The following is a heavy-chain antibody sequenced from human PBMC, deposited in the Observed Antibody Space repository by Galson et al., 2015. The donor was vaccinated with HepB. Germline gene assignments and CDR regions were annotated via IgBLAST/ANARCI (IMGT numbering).Heavy chain of an antibody. J-gene: IGHJ4*02. CDR3: ARDRIAVAGPPQSDY. CDR2: ISSSSSYI. V-gene: IGHV3-21*01. CDR1: GFTFSSYS. D-gene: IGHD6-19*01. Sequence: SLRLSCAASGFTFSSYSMNWVRQAPGKGLEWVSSISSSSSYIYYADSVKGRFTISRDNAKNSLYLQMNSLRAEDTAVYYCARDRIAVAGPPQSDYWGQGTLVTVSS.